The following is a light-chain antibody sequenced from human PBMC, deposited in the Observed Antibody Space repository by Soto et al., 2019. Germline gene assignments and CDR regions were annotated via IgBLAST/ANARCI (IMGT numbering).Light chain of an antibody. CDR1: SRDVGAHDR. CDR3: SSFTGTSTWV. CDR2: EVN. Sequence: QSALTQPASVSGSPGQSITISCTGTSRDVGAHDRVSWSQQHPAKAPKLMTYEVNKRPSGVSDRFSGSKSGNTASLTISGLQPEDEADYYCSSFTGTSTWVFGGGTTLAVL. J-gene: IGLJ3*02. V-gene: IGLV2-14*01.